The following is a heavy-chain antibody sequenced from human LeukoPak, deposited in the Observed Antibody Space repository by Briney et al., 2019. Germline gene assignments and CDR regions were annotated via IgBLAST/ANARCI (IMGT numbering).Heavy chain of an antibody. V-gene: IGHV4-59*12. J-gene: IGHJ3*02. D-gene: IGHD2/OR15-2a*01. CDR3: AREGVLGAFDI. Sequence: SETLSLTCTVSGGSISGYYWSWIRQPPGKGLEWIGYIYYSGSTNYNPSLKSRVTISVDTSKNQFSLKLSSVTAADTAVYYCAREGVLGAFDIWGQGTMVTVSS. CDR2: IYYSGST. CDR1: GGSISGYY.